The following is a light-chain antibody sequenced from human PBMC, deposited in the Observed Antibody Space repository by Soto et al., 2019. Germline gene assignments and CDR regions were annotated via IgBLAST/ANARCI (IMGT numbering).Light chain of an antibody. CDR1: SSDVGGYIY. J-gene: IGLJ3*02. V-gene: IGLV2-11*01. CDR2: DVS. CDR3: CSYAGNKTVV. Sequence: QSVLTQPRSVSGSPGQSVTISCTGTSSDVGGYIYVSWYQQFPAKAPKVMIYDVSRRPSGVPDRFSGSKSGNTASLIISGLQAEDEAVYYCCSYAGNKTVVFGGGTKLTVL.